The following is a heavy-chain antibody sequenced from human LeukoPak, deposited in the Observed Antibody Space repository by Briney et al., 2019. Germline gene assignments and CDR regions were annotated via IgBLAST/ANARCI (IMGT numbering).Heavy chain of an antibody. CDR2: IYYSGST. J-gene: IGHJ4*02. V-gene: IGHV4-59*01. D-gene: IGHD6-13*01. Sequence: SETLSLTCTVSGGSISSYYWSWIRQPPGKGLEWIGHIYYSGSTNYNPSPKSRVTISVDTSKNQFSLRLSSVTAADTAVYYCARVTGYVMEDYFDYWGQGTLVTVSS. CDR3: ARVTGYVMEDYFDY. CDR1: GGSISSYY.